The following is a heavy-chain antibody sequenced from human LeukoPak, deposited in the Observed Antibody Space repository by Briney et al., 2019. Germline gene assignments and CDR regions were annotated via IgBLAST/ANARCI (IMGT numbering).Heavy chain of an antibody. CDR3: AKDHSYYPSPLDC. V-gene: IGHV3-23*01. CDR1: GFTFSSYA. D-gene: IGHD1-26*01. CDR2: ISGSGEST. J-gene: IGHJ4*02. Sequence: PGGSLRLSCAASGFTFSSYAMSWVRQAPGKGLEWVSAISGSGESTCYADSVKGRFTISRDNSKNTLYLQMNSLRAEDTAVYYCAKDHSYYPSPLDCWGQGTLVTVSS.